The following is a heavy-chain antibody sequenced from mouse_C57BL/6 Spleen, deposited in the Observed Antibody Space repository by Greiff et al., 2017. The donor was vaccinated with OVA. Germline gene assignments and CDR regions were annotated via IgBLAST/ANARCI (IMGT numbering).Heavy chain of an antibody. D-gene: IGHD2-4*01. V-gene: IGHV1-76*01. CDR1: GYTFTDYY. J-gene: IGHJ2*01. Sequence: QVQLQQSGAELVRPGASVKLSCKASGYTFTDYYINWVKQRPGQGLEWIARIYPGSGNTYYNEKFKGKATLTAEKSSSTAYMQLSSLTSEDSAVYFCARCDYDVGGFGYWGQGTTLTVSS. CDR3: ARCDYDVGGFGY. CDR2: IYPGSGNT.